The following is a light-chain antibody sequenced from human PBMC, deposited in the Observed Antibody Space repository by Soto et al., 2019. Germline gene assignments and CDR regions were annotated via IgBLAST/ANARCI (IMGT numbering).Light chain of an antibody. Sequence: AQSRSSLSDTVGDRVPITCRASQGISSYLAWYQQKPGKAPKLLIYAASTLQSGVPSRFSGSGSGTDFTLTISSLQSEDFAGYHCQQYNKWPLTFGQGTRLETK. CDR2: AAS. CDR3: QQYNKWPLT. V-gene: IGKV1-9*01. CDR1: QGISSY. J-gene: IGKJ5*01.